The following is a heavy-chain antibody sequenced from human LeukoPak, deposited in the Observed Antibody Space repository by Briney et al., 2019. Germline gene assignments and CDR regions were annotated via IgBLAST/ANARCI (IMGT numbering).Heavy chain of an antibody. J-gene: IGHJ3*02. CDR3: ARYGLQFDAFDI. CDR2: INHSGST. Sequence: SETLSLTCAVYGGSFSGYYWSWIRQPPGKGLEWIGEINHSGSTNYNPSLKSRVTISVDTSKNQFSLKLSSVTAADTAVYYCARYGLQFDAFDIWGQGTMVTVSS. D-gene: IGHD3-10*01. V-gene: IGHV4-34*01. CDR1: GGSFSGYY.